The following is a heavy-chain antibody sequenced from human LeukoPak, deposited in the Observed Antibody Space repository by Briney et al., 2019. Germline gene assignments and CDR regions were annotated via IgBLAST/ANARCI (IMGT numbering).Heavy chain of an antibody. CDR1: GFTFSDYY. D-gene: IGHD6-6*01. CDR2: ISSSSSTI. CDR3: ARDSVEYSSSSADPLFDY. J-gene: IGHJ4*02. Sequence: GGSLRLSCAASGFTFSDYYMSWIRQAPGKGLEWVSYISSSSSTIYYADSVTGRFTISRDNAKNSLYLQMNSLRAEDTAVYYCARDSVEYSSSSADPLFDYWGQGTLVTVSS. V-gene: IGHV3-11*04.